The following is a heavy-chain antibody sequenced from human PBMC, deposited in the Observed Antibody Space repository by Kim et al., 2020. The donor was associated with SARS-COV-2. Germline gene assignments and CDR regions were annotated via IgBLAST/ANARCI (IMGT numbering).Heavy chain of an antibody. CDR1: GFTFSGST. D-gene: IGHD3-16*01. CDR2: IRNKANRYAT. Sequence: GGSLRLSCAASGFTFSGSTMHWVRQASGKGLEWVGRIRNKANRYATTYAASGKGRFTISRDDSKNTAYLHMNSLKTEDTAVYSCRGGGANYAMDVWGQGTTVTVSS. J-gene: IGHJ6*02. V-gene: IGHV3-73*01. CDR3: RGGGANYAMDV.